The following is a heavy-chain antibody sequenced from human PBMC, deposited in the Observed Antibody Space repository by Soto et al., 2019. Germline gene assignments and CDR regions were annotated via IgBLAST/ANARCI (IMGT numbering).Heavy chain of an antibody. CDR2: IYSAGST. CDR1: GFIVSSSY. D-gene: IGHD4-4*01. V-gene: IGHV3-66*01. J-gene: IGHJ5*02. Sequence: EVQVVESGGGLVQPGGSLRLSCAASGFIVSSSYMSWVRQAPGKGLEWVAVIYSAGSTYYADSVKGRFTIYRDSAKNTLYVQMDSLRAEDTAVYYCVRSPMRTNYAACFEPWGQGNLLTVSS. CDR3: VRSPMRTNYAACFEP.